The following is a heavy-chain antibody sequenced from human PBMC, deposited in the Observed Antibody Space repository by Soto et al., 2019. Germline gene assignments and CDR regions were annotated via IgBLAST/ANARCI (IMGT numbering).Heavy chain of an antibody. CDR3: ARGLGP. D-gene: IGHD3-10*01. J-gene: IGHJ5*02. CDR2: IYHSGST. Sequence: PSETLSLTSVVSGGSIRSGGYFWSWIRQPPGKGLEWIGYIYHSGSTYYNPSLKSRVTISVDRSKNQFSLKLSSVTAADTAVYYCARGLGPWGQGTLVTVSS. CDR1: GGSIRSGGYF. V-gene: IGHV4-30-2*01.